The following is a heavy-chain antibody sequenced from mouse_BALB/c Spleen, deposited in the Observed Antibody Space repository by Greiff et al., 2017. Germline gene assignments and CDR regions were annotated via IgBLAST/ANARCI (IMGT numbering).Heavy chain of an antibody. Sequence: QVQLQQPGAELVKPGASVKLSCKASGYTFTSYYMYWVKQRPGQGLEWIGGINPSNGGTNFNEKFKSKATLTVDKSSSTAYMQLSSLTSEDSAVYYCTRWGPPYAMDYWGQGTSVTVSS. V-gene: IGHV1S81*02. CDR1: GYTFTSYY. J-gene: IGHJ4*01. CDR2: INPSNGGT. CDR3: TRWGPPYAMDY. D-gene: IGHD3-3*01.